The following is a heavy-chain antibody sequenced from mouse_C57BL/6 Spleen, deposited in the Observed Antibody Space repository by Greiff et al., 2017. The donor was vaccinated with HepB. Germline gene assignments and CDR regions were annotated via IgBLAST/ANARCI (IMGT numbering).Heavy chain of an antibody. CDR2: IDPENGDT. D-gene: IGHD2-5*01. CDR3: TTGYYSTPY. CDR1: GFNIKDDY. J-gene: IGHJ3*01. Sequence: EVQLVESGAELVRPGASVKLSCTASGFNIKDDYMHWVKQRPEQGLEWIGWIDPENGDTEYASKFQGKATITADTSSNTAYLQLSSLTSEDTAVYYCTTGYYSTPYWGQGTLVTVSA. V-gene: IGHV14-4*01.